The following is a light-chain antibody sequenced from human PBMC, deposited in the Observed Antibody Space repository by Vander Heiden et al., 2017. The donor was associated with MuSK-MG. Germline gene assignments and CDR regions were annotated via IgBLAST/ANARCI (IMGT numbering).Light chain of an antibody. CDR3: GAYASDYTYV. CDR2: DVN. J-gene: IGLJ1*01. V-gene: IGLV2-11*01. Sequence: QSALTQPRSVSGSPGQSVTISCTGTSSDVGGYDYVSWYQQHPGKAPKLILFDVNKRPSGVPDRFSGSKSGNTASLTISGLQAEDEADYYCGAYASDYTYVFGTGTTVTVL. CDR1: SSDVGGYDY.